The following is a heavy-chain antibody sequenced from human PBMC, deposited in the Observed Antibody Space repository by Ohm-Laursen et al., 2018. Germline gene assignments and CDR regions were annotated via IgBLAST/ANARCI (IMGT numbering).Heavy chain of an antibody. CDR1: GGSISSYY. CDR3: ARTPSSPGRRGWFDP. CDR2: FYISGNT. V-gene: IGHV4-4*07. J-gene: IGHJ5*02. Sequence: SDTLSLTCTVSGGSISSYYWSWIRQPAGKGLEWIGRFYISGNTNYNPSLKSRVSMSVDTSKNQFSLKLSSVTAADTAVYYCARTPSSPGRRGWFDPWGQGTLVTVSS. D-gene: IGHD5-24*01.